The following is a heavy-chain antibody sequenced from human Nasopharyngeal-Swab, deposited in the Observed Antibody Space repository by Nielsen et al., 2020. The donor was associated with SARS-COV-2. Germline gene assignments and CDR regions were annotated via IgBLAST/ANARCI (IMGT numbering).Heavy chain of an antibody. Sequence: GESLKIPCAAPGFTVSSNYMNWVRQAPGKGLEWVSVIYTGGSTYYADSVKGRFTISRDNSKNTLYLQMNSLRAEDTAVYYCAILEGNGSGSPWGQGTLVTVSS. V-gene: IGHV3-66*01. D-gene: IGHD3-10*01. CDR2: IYTGGST. CDR3: AILEGNGSGSP. J-gene: IGHJ5*02. CDR1: GFTVSSNY.